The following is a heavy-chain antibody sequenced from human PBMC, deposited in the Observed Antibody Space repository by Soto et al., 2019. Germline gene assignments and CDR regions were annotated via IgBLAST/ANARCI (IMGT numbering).Heavy chain of an antibody. J-gene: IGHJ4*02. D-gene: IGHD3-16*02. CDR1: GFTFSSYW. CDR3: ARDSSYDYIWGSYPPPYYFDY. V-gene: IGHV3-7*01. Sequence: GVLRLSCAASGFTFSSYWMSWVRQAPGKGLEWVANIKQDGSEKYYVDSVKGRFTISRDNAKNSLYLQMNSLRAEDTAVYYCARDSSYDYIWGSYPPPYYFDYWGQGTLVPVSS. CDR2: IKQDGSEK.